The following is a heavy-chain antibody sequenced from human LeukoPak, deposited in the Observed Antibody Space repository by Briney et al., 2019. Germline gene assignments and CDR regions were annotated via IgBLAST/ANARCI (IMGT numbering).Heavy chain of an antibody. J-gene: IGHJ4*02. CDR3: ARDIAFDGTRPPDY. CDR2: ISHDGSNK. D-gene: IGHD3-3*02. CDR1: GFTFSSYA. V-gene: IGHV3-30*04. Sequence: GGSLRLSCAVPGFTFSSYAMHWVRQAPGKGLEWVAVISHDGSNKYYADSVKGRFTISRDNSKNTLYLQMNSLRAEDTAVYYCARDIAFDGTRPPDYWGQGTLVTVSS.